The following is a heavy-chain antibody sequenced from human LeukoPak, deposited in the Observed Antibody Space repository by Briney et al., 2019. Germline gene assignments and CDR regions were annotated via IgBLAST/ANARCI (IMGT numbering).Heavy chain of an antibody. CDR3: ARDWGYCSGGSCRAFDI. V-gene: IGHV3-48*03. J-gene: IGHJ3*02. CDR1: GFTFSSYE. D-gene: IGHD2-15*01. Sequence: GGSLRLSCAASGFTFSSYEMNWVRQAPGNGLEWVSYISSSGSTIYYADSLKGRFTISRDNAKNSLYLQMHSLRAEDTAVYYCARDWGYCSGGSCRAFDIWGQGTMVTVSS. CDR2: ISSSGSTI.